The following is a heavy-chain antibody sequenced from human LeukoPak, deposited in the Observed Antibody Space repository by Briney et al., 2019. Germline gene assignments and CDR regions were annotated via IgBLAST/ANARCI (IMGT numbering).Heavy chain of an antibody. CDR3: TRAKDERGYYPGDAFDI. J-gene: IGHJ3*02. Sequence: ASVKVSCKASGYTFTSYDINWVRQATGQGLEWMGWMNPNSGNTGYAQKFQGRVTITRNTSISTAYMELSSLRSEDTAVYYCTRAKDERGYYPGDAFDIWGQGTMVIVSS. CDR1: GYTFTSYD. D-gene: IGHD3-22*01. V-gene: IGHV1-8*03. CDR2: MNPNSGNT.